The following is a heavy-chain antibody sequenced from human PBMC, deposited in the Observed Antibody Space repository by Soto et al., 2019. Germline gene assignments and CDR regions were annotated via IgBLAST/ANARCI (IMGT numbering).Heavy chain of an antibody. Sequence: GGSLRLSCAASGFTFSSYAMHWVRQAPGKGLEWVAVISYDGSNKYYADSVKGRFTISRDNSKNTLYLQMNSLRAEDTAVYYCARKGYSYGYGTNSGGYWGQGTLVTVSS. V-gene: IGHV3-30-3*01. D-gene: IGHD5-18*01. CDR2: ISYDGSNK. J-gene: IGHJ4*02. CDR1: GFTFSSYA. CDR3: ARKGYSYGYGTNSGGY.